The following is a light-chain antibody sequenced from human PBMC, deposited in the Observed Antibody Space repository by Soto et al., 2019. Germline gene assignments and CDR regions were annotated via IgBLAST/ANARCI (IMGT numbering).Light chain of an antibody. CDR1: SGHSSYA. J-gene: IGLJ3*02. CDR2: LNSDGSH. Sequence: QSVLTQSPSASASLGASVQLTCTLSSGHSSYAIAWHQQQPEKGPRYLMKLNSDGSHSKGDGIPDRFSGSSSGAERYLTISSLQSEDEADYYCQTWGTGIPWVFGGGTKLTVL. V-gene: IGLV4-69*01. CDR3: QTWGTGIPWV.